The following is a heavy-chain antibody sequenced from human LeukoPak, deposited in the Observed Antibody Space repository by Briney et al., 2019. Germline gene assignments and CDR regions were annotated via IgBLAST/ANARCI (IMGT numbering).Heavy chain of an antibody. V-gene: IGHV3-30*18. CDR2: ISYDGSNK. CDR3: AKVRIPYWYFDL. Sequence: GGSLRLSCAASGFTVSSNYMSWVRQAPGKGLEWVAVISYDGSNKYYADSVKGRFTISRDNSKNTLYLQMNSLRAEDTAVYYCAKVRIPYWYFDLWGRGTLVTVSS. CDR1: GFTVSSNY. J-gene: IGHJ2*01. D-gene: IGHD2-15*01.